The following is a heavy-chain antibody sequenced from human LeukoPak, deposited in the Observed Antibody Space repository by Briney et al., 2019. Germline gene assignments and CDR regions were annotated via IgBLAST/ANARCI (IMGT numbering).Heavy chain of an antibody. D-gene: IGHD7-27*01. CDR1: GFTFSNYA. J-gene: IGHJ4*02. CDR3: AKGLGISRYGPDY. V-gene: IGHV3-23*01. Sequence: GGSLRLSCATSGFTFSNYAMNWVRQAPGKGLEWVSGVSANGGSTYYADSVKGRFTISRDNSKNMLYLQMNSLRDEDTAVYYCAKGLGISRYGPDYWGQGTLVTVPS. CDR2: VSANGGST.